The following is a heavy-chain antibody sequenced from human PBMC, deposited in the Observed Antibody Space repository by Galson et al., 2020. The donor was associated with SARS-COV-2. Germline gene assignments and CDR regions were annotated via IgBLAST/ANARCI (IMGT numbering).Heavy chain of an antibody. CDR1: GFTVSSNY. CDR3: ARSISGSLAFDY. J-gene: IGHJ4*02. V-gene: IGHV3-53*01. CDR2: FYSDSST. Sequence: GGSLRLSCAASGFTVSSNYMSWVRQAPGKGLEWVSVFYSDSSTSYADSVKGRFTSSRDNSKNTLFLQMNSLRAEDTAVYYYARSISGSLAFDYWGQGTLVIVSS. D-gene: IGHD5-12*01.